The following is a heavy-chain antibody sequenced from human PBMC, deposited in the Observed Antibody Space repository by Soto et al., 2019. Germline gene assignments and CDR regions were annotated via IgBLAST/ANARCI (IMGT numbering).Heavy chain of an antibody. Sequence: EVQLLESGGGLVQPGGSLRLSCAASGFTFSSYAMSWVRQAPGKGLEWVSAISGSGGSTYYADSVKGRFTISRDNSKNTLYQQKNSRRAEDTAVYYCATLRDDYDFWSGYDPCPDYWGQGTLVTVSS. D-gene: IGHD3-3*01. CDR2: ISGSGGST. V-gene: IGHV3-23*01. CDR3: ATLRDDYDFWSGYDPCPDY. CDR1: GFTFSSYA. J-gene: IGHJ4*02.